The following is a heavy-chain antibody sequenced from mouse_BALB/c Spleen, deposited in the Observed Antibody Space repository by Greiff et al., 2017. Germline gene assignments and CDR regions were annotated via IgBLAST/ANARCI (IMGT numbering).Heavy chain of an antibody. D-gene: IGHD1-1*02. CDR3: VRVGWENAMDY. Sequence: ESGPGLVAPSQSLSITCTVSGFSLTSYDISWIRQPPGKGLEWLGVIWTGGGTNYNSAFMSRLSISKDNSKSQVFLKMNSLQTDDTAIYYCVRVGWENAMDYWGQGTSVTVSS. CDR1: GFSLTSYD. V-gene: IGHV2-9-2*01. J-gene: IGHJ4*01. CDR2: IWTGGGT.